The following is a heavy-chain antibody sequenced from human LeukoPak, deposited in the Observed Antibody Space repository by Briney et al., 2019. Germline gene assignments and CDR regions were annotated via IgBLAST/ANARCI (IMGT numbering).Heavy chain of an antibody. J-gene: IGHJ4*02. V-gene: IGHV1-8*03. CDR1: GYTFTSYD. Sequence: ASVKVSCKASGYTFTSYDINWVRQATGQGLEWMGWMNPNSGNTGYAQKFQGRVTITTDESTSTAYMELSSLRSEDTAVYYCARDPYYYDSSGYYIWGQGTLVTVSS. CDR2: MNPNSGNT. D-gene: IGHD3-22*01. CDR3: ARDPYYYDSSGYYI.